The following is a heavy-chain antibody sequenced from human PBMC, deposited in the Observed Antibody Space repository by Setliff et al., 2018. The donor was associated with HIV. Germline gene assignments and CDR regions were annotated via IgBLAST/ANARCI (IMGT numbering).Heavy chain of an antibody. V-gene: IGHV4-39*02. J-gene: IGHJ3*02. CDR1: GGSISNSNYF. Sequence: PSETLSLTCTVSGGSISNSNYFWGWIRQPPGKGLEWIGRIYSSGSTYYQPSLQGRVSMSIDSSKNHFSLSLRHVTAADTAVYYCARSFSGRYFWSGYYTGPDPKGENAFDIWGQGTMVTVSS. CDR2: IYSSGST. D-gene: IGHD3-3*01. CDR3: ARSFSGRYFWSGYYTGPDPKGENAFDI.